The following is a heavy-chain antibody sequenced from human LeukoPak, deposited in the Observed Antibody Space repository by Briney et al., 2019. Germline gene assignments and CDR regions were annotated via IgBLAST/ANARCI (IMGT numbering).Heavy chain of an antibody. Sequence: GGSLRLSCAASGFTFTRYTMNWVRQAPGKGLEWVASIGSGSALIYYADSVRGRFTISRDNAKNSLYLQMNSLRAEDTAVYYCATVLRGFDLWGRGTLVTVSS. CDR2: IGSGSALI. CDR3: ATVLRGFDL. V-gene: IGHV3-21*01. J-gene: IGHJ2*01. CDR1: GFTFTRYT.